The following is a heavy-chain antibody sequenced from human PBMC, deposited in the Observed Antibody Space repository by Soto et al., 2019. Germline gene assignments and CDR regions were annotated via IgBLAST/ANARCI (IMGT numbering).Heavy chain of an antibody. V-gene: IGHV1-69*13. Sequence: SVKVSCKASGGTFSSYAISWVRQAPGQGLEWMGGIIPIFGTANYAQKFQGRVTITADESTSTAYMELSSLRSEDTAVYYCARGWFAARYYYYYGMDVWGQGTTVTVSS. D-gene: IGHD6-6*01. CDR3: ARGWFAARYYYYYGMDV. J-gene: IGHJ6*02. CDR2: IIPIFGTA. CDR1: GGTFSSYA.